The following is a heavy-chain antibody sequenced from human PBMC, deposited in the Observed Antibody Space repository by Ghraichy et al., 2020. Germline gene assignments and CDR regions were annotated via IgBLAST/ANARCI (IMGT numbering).Heavy chain of an antibody. CDR2: TYYRSKWYN. Sequence: SQTLSLTCAISGSSVSRTSAAWNWIRQSPSRGLEWLGRTYYRSKWYNDYALSVKSRITINPDTSKNQFSLHLNSVTPEDTAVYYCARNSGSRTDYYYFGMDFCVKVTPVPGSS. V-gene: IGHV6-1*01. J-gene: IGHJ6*04. D-gene: IGHD1-26*01. CDR3: ARNSGSRTDYYYFGMDF. CDR1: GSSVSRTSAA.